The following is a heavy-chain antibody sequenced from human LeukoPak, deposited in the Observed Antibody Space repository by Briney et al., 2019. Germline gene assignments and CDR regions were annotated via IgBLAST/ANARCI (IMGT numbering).Heavy chain of an antibody. D-gene: IGHD3-22*01. CDR2: ISVSGAGT. V-gene: IGHV3-23*01. CDR1: GFTFSSYT. CDR3: ANTEASSGYYPQWNYYGMDV. J-gene: IGHJ6*02. Sequence: GGSLRLSCAASGFTFSSYTMGWVRQAPGKGLEWVSAISVSGAGTYYADSVKGRFTISRDNSKNTLYLQMNSLRAEDTAVYYCANTEASSGYYPQWNYYGMDVWGQGTTVTVSS.